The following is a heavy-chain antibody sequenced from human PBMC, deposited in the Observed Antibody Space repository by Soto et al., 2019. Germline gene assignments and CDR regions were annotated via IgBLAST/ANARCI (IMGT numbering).Heavy chain of an antibody. CDR3: ARDIGSGSYFNSNNWFDP. J-gene: IGHJ5*02. CDR1: GYRFTEYA. V-gene: IGHV1-3*04. D-gene: IGHD3-10*01. Sequence: QVQLQQSGAEVSKPGAAVTISCKASGYRFTEYALHWVRQAPGQSLEWMGWIITGNGDTKYSHKFQGRITISRDTSASTVYMDLRDLRSEDTAVYYCARDIGSGSYFNSNNWFDPWGQGSLVTVSS. CDR2: IITGNGDT.